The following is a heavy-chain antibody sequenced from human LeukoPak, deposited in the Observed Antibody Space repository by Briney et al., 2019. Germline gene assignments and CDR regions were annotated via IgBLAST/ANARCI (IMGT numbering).Heavy chain of an antibody. Sequence: RPGGSLRLSCAASGFTVSSNYMSWVRLAPGKGLEWVSVIYSGGSTYYADSVKGRFTISRDNSKNTLYLQMNSLRAEDTAVYYCASPSGSYYFDYWGQGTLVTVSS. CDR1: GFTVSSNY. J-gene: IGHJ4*02. D-gene: IGHD1-26*01. CDR3: ASPSGSYYFDY. CDR2: IYSGGST. V-gene: IGHV3-66*02.